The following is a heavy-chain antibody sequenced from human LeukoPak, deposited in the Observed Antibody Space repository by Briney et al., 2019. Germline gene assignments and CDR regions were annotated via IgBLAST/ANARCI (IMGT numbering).Heavy chain of an antibody. CDR1: GFTVSTNY. CDR3: ASILRSSSGYYFDY. Sequence: GGSLRLSCAASGFTVSTNYMSWVRQAPGKGLEWVSVIYSGDTTFYAAPVRGKFTISRGNSKNTLSLQMNSLRAEDTAVYYCASILRSSSGYYFDYWGQGTLVTVSS. D-gene: IGHD3-10*01. J-gene: IGHJ4*02. CDR2: IYSGDTT. V-gene: IGHV3-66*01.